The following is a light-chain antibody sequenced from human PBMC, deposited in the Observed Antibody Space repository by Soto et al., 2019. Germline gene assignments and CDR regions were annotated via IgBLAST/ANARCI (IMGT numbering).Light chain of an antibody. CDR1: ENIKNW. J-gene: IGKJ5*01. V-gene: IGKV1-5*01. Sequence: DVQMTQSPSTLAASVGDRVTITCRASENIKNWFAWYQQTPGKAPKVLISDASRLETGVPSRFSGSGYGTDFTLTITSLQTDDFGTYHCQQYDVHPKTFGQGTRLETK. CDR2: DAS. CDR3: QQYDVHPKT.